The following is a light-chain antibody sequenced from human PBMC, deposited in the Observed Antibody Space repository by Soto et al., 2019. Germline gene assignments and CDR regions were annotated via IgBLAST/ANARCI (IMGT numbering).Light chain of an antibody. Sequence: QSALTQPASVSGSPGRSITISCTGTSTDIGTYNSVSWYQHHPGKAPKLLIFEVIDRPSGVSDRFSGPKSGNTASLTISSLQFEDEADYYCCSYTTTYTLVFGGGTKLTVL. J-gene: IGLJ3*02. CDR1: STDIGTYNS. V-gene: IGLV2-14*01. CDR3: CSYTTTYTLV. CDR2: EVI.